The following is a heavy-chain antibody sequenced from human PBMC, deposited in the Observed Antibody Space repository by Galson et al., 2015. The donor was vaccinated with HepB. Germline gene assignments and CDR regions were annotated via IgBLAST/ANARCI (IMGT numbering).Heavy chain of an antibody. V-gene: IGHV3-21*01. CDR3: ARLDIVVVPAAIGGNYYYYYGMDV. D-gene: IGHD2-2*02. Sequence: SLRLSCAASGFTFSSYSMNWVRPAPGKGLEWVSSISSSSSYIYYADSVKGRFTISRDNAKNSLYLQMNSLRAEDTAVYYCARLDIVVVPAAIGGNYYYYYGMDVWGQGTTVTVSS. CDR2: ISSSSSYI. CDR1: GFTFSSYS. J-gene: IGHJ6*02.